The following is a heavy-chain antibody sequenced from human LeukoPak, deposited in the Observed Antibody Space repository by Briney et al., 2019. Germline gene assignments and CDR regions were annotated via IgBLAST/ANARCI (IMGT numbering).Heavy chain of an antibody. CDR1: GGSISSSSYY. CDR2: IYYSGST. V-gene: IGHV4-39*07. CDR3: ARDPVRGLLGSNYYYGMDV. J-gene: IGHJ6*02. Sequence: SETLSLTCTVSGGSISSSSYYWGWIRQPPGKGLEWIGSIYYSGSTYYNPSLKSRVTISVDTSKNQFSLKLSSVTAAGTAVYYCARDPVRGLLGSNYYYGMDVWGQGTTVTVSS. D-gene: IGHD3-10*01.